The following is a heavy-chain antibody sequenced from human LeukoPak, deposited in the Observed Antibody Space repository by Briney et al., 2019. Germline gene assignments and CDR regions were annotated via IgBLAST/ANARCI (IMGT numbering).Heavy chain of an antibody. CDR3: ARHVWEARSGNRNFDY. D-gene: IGHD4-23*01. CDR2: TYYSGST. J-gene: IGHJ4*02. CDR1: GDSISSGNYY. Sequence: PSQTLSLTCTVSGDSISSGNYYWTWIRQPPGKGLEWIGSTYYSGSTYYNPSLKSRVTISVDTSKNQFSLKLSSVTAADTAVFYCARHVWEARSGNRNFDYWGQGTLVTVSS. V-gene: IGHV4-39*01.